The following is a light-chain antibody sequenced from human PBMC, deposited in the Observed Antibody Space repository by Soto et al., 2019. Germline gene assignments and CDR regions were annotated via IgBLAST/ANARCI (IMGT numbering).Light chain of an antibody. Sequence: DIQMTQSPSTLSASVGDRVTITCRASQSISSWLAWYQQKPGKAPKLLIYDASSLESGAPSRFSGSGPGTEFTLTISSLQPDDFATYYCQQYNSYPYTFGQGTKLEIK. CDR3: QQYNSYPYT. J-gene: IGKJ2*01. CDR1: QSISSW. V-gene: IGKV1-5*01. CDR2: DAS.